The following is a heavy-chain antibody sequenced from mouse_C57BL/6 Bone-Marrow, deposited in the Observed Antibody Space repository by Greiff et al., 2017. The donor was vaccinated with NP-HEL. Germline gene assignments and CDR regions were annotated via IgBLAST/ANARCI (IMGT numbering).Heavy chain of an antibody. D-gene: IGHD1-1*02. CDR2: ISSGSSTS. Sequence: EVQLVESGGGLVKPGGSLKLSCAASGFTFSDYGMHWVRQAPEKGLEWVAYISSGSSTSYYADTVKGRFTISRDNAKNTLFLQMSSLRSEDTAMYYCARSVGLGFAYWGQGTLVTVSA. J-gene: IGHJ3*01. V-gene: IGHV5-17*01. CDR1: GFTFSDYG. CDR3: ARSVGLGFAY.